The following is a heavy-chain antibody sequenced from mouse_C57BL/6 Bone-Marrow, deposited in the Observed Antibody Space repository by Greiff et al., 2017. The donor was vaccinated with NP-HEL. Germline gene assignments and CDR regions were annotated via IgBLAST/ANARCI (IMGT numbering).Heavy chain of an antibody. V-gene: IGHV1-82*01. CDR1: GYAFSSSW. J-gene: IGHJ3*01. CDR3: AREVVLGLAY. D-gene: IGHD1-1*02. CDR2: IYPGDGDT. Sequence: QVHVKQSGPELVKPGASVKISCKASGYAFSSSWMNWVKQRPGKGLEWIGRIYPGDGDTNYNGKFKGKATLTADKSSSTAYMQLSSLTSEDSAVYFGAREVVLGLAYWGQGTLVTVSA.